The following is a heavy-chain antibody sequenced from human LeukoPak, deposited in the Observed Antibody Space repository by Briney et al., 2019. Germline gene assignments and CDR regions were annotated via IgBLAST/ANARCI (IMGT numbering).Heavy chain of an antibody. CDR2: ISSSGSTI. J-gene: IGHJ6*04. D-gene: IGHD3-10*02. CDR1: GFTFSSYE. Sequence: GGSLRLCCAASGFTFSSYEMNWVRQAPGKGLEWVSYISSSGSTIYYADSVKGRFTISRDNAKNSLYLQMNSLRAEDTAVYYCAGLGITMIGGVWGKGTTVTISS. V-gene: IGHV3-48*03. CDR3: AGLGITMIGGV.